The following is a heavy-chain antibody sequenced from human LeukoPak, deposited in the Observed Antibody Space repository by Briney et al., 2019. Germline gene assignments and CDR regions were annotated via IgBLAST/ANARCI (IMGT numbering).Heavy chain of an antibody. Sequence: GASVKVSCKASGYTFTGYYMHWVRQAPGQGLEWMGWINPNSGGTNYAQKFQGWVTMTRDTSISTAYMELSRLRSDDTAVYYCARGGRTMIVVVSHAFDIWGQGTMVTVSS. V-gene: IGHV1-2*04. CDR1: GYTFTGYY. J-gene: IGHJ3*02. CDR2: INPNSGGT. D-gene: IGHD3-22*01. CDR3: ARGGRTMIVVVSHAFDI.